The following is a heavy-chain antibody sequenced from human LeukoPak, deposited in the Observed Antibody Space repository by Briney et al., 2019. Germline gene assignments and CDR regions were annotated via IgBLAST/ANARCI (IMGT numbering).Heavy chain of an antibody. V-gene: IGHV1-69*06. CDR2: IIPIFCTA. J-gene: IGHJ4*02. CDR1: GGTFSSYA. D-gene: IGHD3-10*01. CDR3: ARDGYYGSGSPDY. Sequence: SVKVSCKASGGTFSSYAISWLRQPPGQGLEWMGVIIPIFCTANYAQKFQDRVTITADKSTSTAYMELSSLRSEDTAVDYCARDGYYGSGSPDYWGQGTLVTVSS.